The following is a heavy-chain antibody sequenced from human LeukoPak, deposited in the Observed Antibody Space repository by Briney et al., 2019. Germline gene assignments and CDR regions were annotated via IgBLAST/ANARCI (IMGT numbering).Heavy chain of an antibody. V-gene: IGHV4-61*02. Sequence: SETLSLTCTVSGGSISSGSYYWSWIRPPAGKGLEWNGRIYTSGSTNYNPSLKSRVTISVDTSKNQFSLKLSSVTDADTAVYYCARRYSGYDSRFDPWGQGTLVTVSS. CDR1: GGSISSGSYY. CDR2: IYTSGST. CDR3: ARRYSGYDSRFDP. J-gene: IGHJ5*02. D-gene: IGHD5-12*01.